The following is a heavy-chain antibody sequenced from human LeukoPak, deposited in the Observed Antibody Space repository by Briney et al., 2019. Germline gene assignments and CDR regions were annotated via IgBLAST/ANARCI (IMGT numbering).Heavy chain of an antibody. CDR3: ARGPPRYYYDSSGYHGEYYFDY. CDR2: IDHSGST. V-gene: IGHV4-34*01. Sequence: ETLSLTCAVYGGSFTGYYWSWIRQPPGKGLEWIGEIDHSGSTNYNPSLKSRVTISVDTSKNQFSLKLSSVTAADTAVYYCARGPPRYYYDSSGYHGEYYFDYWGQGTLVTVSS. J-gene: IGHJ4*02. D-gene: IGHD3-22*01. CDR1: GGSFTGYY.